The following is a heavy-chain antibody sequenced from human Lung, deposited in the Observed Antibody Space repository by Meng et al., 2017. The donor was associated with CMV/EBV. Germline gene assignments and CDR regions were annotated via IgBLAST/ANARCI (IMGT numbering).Heavy chain of an antibody. CDR3: ARHKVWFSGMDV. J-gene: IGHJ6*02. V-gene: IGHV4-39*01. D-gene: IGHD2-21*01. Sequence: LXXTVSGGSITENNYWGWIRQSPGKGLEWIGSVLYDGTTYYNPSLVGRLTVSLDTAKKQFSVKLSSVTAADTAAYYCARHKVWFSGMDVWGQGTTVTVSS. CDR2: VLYDGTT. CDR1: GGSITENNY.